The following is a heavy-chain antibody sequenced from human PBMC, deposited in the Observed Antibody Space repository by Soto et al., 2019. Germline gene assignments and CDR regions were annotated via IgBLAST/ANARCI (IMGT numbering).Heavy chain of an antibody. D-gene: IGHD2-2*01. Sequence: PGGSLRLSCAASGFTFSGSAMHRVRQASGKGLEWVGRIRSKANSYATAYAASVKGRFTISRDDSKNTAYLQMNSLKTEDTAVYYCTSIVVVPAASRGPYYYGMDVWGQGTTVTVSS. CDR1: GFTFSGSA. V-gene: IGHV3-73*01. CDR2: IRSKANSYAT. CDR3: TSIVVVPAASRGPYYYGMDV. J-gene: IGHJ6*02.